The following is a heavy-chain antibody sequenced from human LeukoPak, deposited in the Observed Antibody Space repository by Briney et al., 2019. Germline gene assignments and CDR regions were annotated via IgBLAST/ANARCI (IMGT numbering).Heavy chain of an antibody. CDR1: GYTFTGYY. CDR2: ISAYNGNT. D-gene: IGHD6-19*01. CDR3: ARVPIYSSGWYYGY. V-gene: IGHV1-18*04. Sequence: GASVKVSCKASGYTFTGYYMHWVRQAPGQGLEWMGWISAYNGNTNYAQKLQGRVTMTTDTSTSTAYMEQRSLRSDDTAVYYCARVPIYSSGWYYGYWGQGTLVTVSS. J-gene: IGHJ4*02.